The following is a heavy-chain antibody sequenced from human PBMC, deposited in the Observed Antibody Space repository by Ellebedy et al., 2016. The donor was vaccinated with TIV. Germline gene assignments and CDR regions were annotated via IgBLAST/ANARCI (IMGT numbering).Heavy chain of an antibody. V-gene: IGHV4-4*07. CDR3: ARAYSSSWYGDYYGMDV. Sequence: SETLSLXCPLSGGSTCSYYWSCIRQLAGKGLEWIGRIYTSGSTNYNPSPKSRVTMSGDTSKNQFSLKLSSVTAAATAVYYCARAYSSSWYGDYYGMDVWGQGTTVTVSS. CDR1: GGSTCSYY. CDR2: IYTSGST. D-gene: IGHD6-13*01. J-gene: IGHJ6*02.